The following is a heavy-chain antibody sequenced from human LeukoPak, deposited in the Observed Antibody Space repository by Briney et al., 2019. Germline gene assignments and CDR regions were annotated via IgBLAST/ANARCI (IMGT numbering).Heavy chain of an antibody. CDR3: ARDTVYYDSSGYLGVFDY. CDR1: GGSISSSSYY. Sequence: SETLSLTCTVSGGSISSSSYYWGWIRQPPGKGLGWIGSIYYSGSTYYNPSLKSRVTISVDTPKNQFSLKLSSVTAADTAVYYCARDTVYYDSSGYLGVFDYWGQGTLVTVSS. CDR2: IYYSGST. D-gene: IGHD3-22*01. J-gene: IGHJ4*02. V-gene: IGHV4-39*07.